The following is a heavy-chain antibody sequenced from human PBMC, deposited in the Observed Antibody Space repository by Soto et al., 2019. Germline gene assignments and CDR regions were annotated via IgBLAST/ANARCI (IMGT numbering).Heavy chain of an antibody. Sequence: QVQLQESGPGLVKPSETLSLTCTVSGGSISNYYWSWIRQPPGKGLEWIGYIYNSENTKYNPSLNSRVTISVDTSKNQISLRRSSATAADTAVYFCSRPNHGDYAFDIWGPGTLVTVSS. J-gene: IGHJ3*02. V-gene: IGHV4-59*01. D-gene: IGHD2-21*02. CDR2: IYNSENT. CDR3: SRPNHGDYAFDI. CDR1: GGSISNYY.